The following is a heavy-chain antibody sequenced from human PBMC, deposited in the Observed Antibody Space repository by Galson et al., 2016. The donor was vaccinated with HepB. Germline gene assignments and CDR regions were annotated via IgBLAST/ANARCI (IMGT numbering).Heavy chain of an antibody. J-gene: IGHJ4*02. CDR1: GYSFTSSA. CDR2: ISAYNGNT. Sequence: SVKVSCKASGYSFTSSAFSWMRQAPGQGLEWMGWISAYNGNTKYAQKFQDRVTMTTDTWTNTSYMELRSLRSDDTAVYYCARDPTVIYGDYANIGGSDFWGQGTLVTVSS. CDR3: ARDPTVIYGDYANIGGSDF. D-gene: IGHD4-17*01. V-gene: IGHV1-18*01.